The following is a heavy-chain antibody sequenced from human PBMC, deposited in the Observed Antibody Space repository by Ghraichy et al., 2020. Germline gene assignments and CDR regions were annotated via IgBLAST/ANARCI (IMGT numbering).Heavy chain of an antibody. CDR3: ARADYYDSGAFDI. D-gene: IGHD3-22*01. V-gene: IGHV1-2*04. CDR1: GYTFTGYY. CDR2: INPNSGGT. J-gene: IGHJ3*02. Sequence: ASVKVSCKASGYTFTGYYMHWVRQAPGQGLEWMGWINPNSGGTNYAQKFQGWVTMTRDTSISTAYMELSRLRSDDTAVYYCARADYYDSGAFDIWGQGTMVTVSS.